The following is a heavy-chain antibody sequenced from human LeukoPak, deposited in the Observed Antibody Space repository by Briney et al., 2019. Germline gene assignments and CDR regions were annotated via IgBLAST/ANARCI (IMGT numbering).Heavy chain of an antibody. Sequence: PGGSLRLSCAASGFTLDDYGMSWVRQAPEEGLEWVSGIDWNGGSTGYADSVKGRFTISRDNAKNSLYLQMNSLRAEDTALYYCARDDSSGYYLIPFDYWGQGTLVTVSS. J-gene: IGHJ4*02. CDR1: GFTLDDYG. V-gene: IGHV3-20*04. CDR3: ARDDSSGYYLIPFDY. D-gene: IGHD3-22*01. CDR2: IDWNGGST.